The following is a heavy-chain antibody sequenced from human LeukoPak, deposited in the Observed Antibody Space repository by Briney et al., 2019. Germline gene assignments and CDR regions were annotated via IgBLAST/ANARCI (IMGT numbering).Heavy chain of an antibody. Sequence: PSQTLSLTCTVSGGSISSGDYYWSWIRQHPGKGLEWIGYIYYSGSTYSSPSLKSRVTISVDTSTNQFSLNLSSVTAADTAVYYCARGTTYYYDDSGYSPYFDYWGQGTLVTVSS. J-gene: IGHJ4*02. V-gene: IGHV4-31*03. CDR1: GGSISSGDYY. CDR2: IYYSGST. CDR3: ARGTTYYYDDSGYSPYFDY. D-gene: IGHD3-22*01.